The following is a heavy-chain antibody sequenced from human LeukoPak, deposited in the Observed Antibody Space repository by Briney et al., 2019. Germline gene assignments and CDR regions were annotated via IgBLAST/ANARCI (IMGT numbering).Heavy chain of an antibody. J-gene: IGHJ4*02. CDR2: IKQDGSEK. V-gene: IGHV3-7*01. D-gene: IGHD5-24*01. CDR1: GFTFSSYW. CDR3: ARDKSRDGYMYYFDY. Sequence: GGSLRLSCAASGFTFSSYWMSWVRQAPGKGLEWVANIKQDGSEKYYVDSVKGRFTISRDNAKNSLYLQMNSLRAEDMAVYYCARDKSRDGYMYYFDYWGQGTLVTVSS.